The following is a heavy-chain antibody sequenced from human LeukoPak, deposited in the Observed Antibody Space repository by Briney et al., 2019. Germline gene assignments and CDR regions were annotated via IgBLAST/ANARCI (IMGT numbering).Heavy chain of an antibody. CDR3: ARGPLGGSPYRTFDH. J-gene: IGHJ4*02. CDR1: GFTFSIFD. V-gene: IGHV3-13*01. D-gene: IGHD1-26*01. CDR2: ISTAGDT. Sequence: SGGSLRLSCAASGFTFSIFDMHWVRQTTGKGLEWVSTISTAGDTYYPGSVKGRFTISRENAENSLYLQMNSLRAGDTAVYYCARGPLGGSPYRTFDHWGQGILVAVSS.